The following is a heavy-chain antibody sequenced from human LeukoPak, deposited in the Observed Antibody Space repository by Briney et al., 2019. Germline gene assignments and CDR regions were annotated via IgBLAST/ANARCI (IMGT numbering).Heavy chain of an antibody. D-gene: IGHD3-22*01. Sequence: GGSLRLSCAASGFTFSSYAMSWVRQAPGKGLEWVSAISGSGGSTYYADSVKGRFTISRDNSKYTLYLQMNSLRAEDTAVYYCAKDRHPYYYDSSGYWVGNWFDPWGQGTLVTVSS. CDR1: GFTFSSYA. J-gene: IGHJ5*02. V-gene: IGHV3-23*01. CDR3: AKDRHPYYYDSSGYWVGNWFDP. CDR2: ISGSGGST.